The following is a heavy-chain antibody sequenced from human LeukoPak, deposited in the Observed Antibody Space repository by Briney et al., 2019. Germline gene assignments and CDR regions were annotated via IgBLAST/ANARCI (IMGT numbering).Heavy chain of an antibody. D-gene: IGHD6-19*01. CDR1: GYTFTNYT. Sequence: GASVKVSCKASGYTFTNYTINWVRLAPGQGLEWMGWINAYNGDTEYSQKLQGRVTITKDTSASTAYMDLSTLRSEDTAVYYCARGSSSDWPLEYWGRGILVTVSS. CDR2: INAYNGDT. J-gene: IGHJ4*02. V-gene: IGHV1-3*01. CDR3: ARGSSSDWPLEY.